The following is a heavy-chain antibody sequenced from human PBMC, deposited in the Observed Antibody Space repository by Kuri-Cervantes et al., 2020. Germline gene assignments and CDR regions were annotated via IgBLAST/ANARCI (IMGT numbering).Heavy chain of an antibody. J-gene: IGHJ5*02. D-gene: IGHD3-9*01. CDR2: IWYDGSYK. CDR3: ERVGYDILTGSDNWFDP. Sequence: GGSLRLSCAASGFTFSSYGTHWVRQAPGKGLEWVAVIWYDGSYKYYSDSVTGRFTTSRDNAKNSLYLQMNSLRAEDTAVYYCERVGYDILTGSDNWFDPWGQGTLVTVSS. V-gene: IGHV3-33*03. CDR1: GFTFSSYG.